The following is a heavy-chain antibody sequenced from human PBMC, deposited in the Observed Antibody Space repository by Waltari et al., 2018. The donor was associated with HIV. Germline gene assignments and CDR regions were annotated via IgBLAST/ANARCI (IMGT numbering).Heavy chain of an antibody. CDR3: ARPMNYGDYPYYFDY. V-gene: IGHV3-30*01. CDR2: ISYDGRNK. D-gene: IGHD4-17*01. CDR1: GFPFRSYA. Sequence: QVQLVESGGGVVQPGTSLRRPCAASGFPFRSYAMHWVRQATGKGLEWVAVISYDGRNKYYADSVKGRFTISRDNSKNTLYLQMNSLRAEDTAVYYCARPMNYGDYPYYFDYWGQGTLVTVSS. J-gene: IGHJ4*02.